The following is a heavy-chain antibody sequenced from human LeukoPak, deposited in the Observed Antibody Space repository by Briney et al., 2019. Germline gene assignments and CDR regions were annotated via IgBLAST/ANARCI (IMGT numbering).Heavy chain of an antibody. D-gene: IGHD3-22*01. Sequence: ASVKVSCKAFGYTFTEHSLYWVRQAPGQGLEWVGWVNTNSGGTSYAQRFQGRVTMTRDTSINTAYMELNRLTSEDTAVYYCSRDSVDSSGQGALQHWGQGTLVTVSS. J-gene: IGHJ1*01. CDR2: VNTNSGGT. V-gene: IGHV1-2*02. CDR1: GYTFTEHS. CDR3: SRDSVDSSGQGALQH.